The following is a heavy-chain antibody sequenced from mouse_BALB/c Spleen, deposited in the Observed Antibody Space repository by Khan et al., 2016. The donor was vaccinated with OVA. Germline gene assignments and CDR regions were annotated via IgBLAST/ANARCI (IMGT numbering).Heavy chain of an antibody. CDR1: GHTFTKYG. CDR2: INTYTGEP. V-gene: IGHV9-3-1*01. J-gene: IGHJ4*01. D-gene: IGHD2-10*01. CDR3: GRPPYFSYVMDY. Sequence: QIQLVESGPELKKPGETVKISCKASGHTFTKYGMNWVKQAPGKGLKWMGWINTYTGEPTYADDFNGRFAFSLETSASTAYLQINNLKTEDTATYYCGRPPYFSYVMDYWGQGTSVTVSS.